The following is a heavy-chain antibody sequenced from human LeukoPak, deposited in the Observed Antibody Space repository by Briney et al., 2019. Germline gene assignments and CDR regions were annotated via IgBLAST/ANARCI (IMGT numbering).Heavy chain of an antibody. D-gene: IGHD3-10*01. CDR1: GFTFSSYG. CDR2: IYYDGSQR. Sequence: GRSLRLSCAASGFTFSSYGMHWVRQAPGKGPEWVALIYYDGSQRKYVDSVKARFTISRDNSKNTLYLQMNSLRAEDTAVYYCAKRASGSGTSLYYFWGQGTLVTVSS. V-gene: IGHV3-33*06. CDR3: AKRASGSGTSLYYF. J-gene: IGHJ4*02.